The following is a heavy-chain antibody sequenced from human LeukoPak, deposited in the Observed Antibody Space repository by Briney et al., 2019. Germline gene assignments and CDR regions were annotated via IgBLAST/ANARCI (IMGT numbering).Heavy chain of an antibody. D-gene: IGHD5-18*01. CDR1: RFIFRNYG. CDR3: AKDLGWIQFGY. Sequence: GGTLRLSCAASRFIFRNYGMNWVRQPPGKGLEWVSGVSPNGETAYYADSVKGRFTISRDNSKNTVYLQVRSLRAEDTAVYYCAKDLGWIQFGYWGQGALVTVSS. J-gene: IGHJ4*02. V-gene: IGHV3-23*01. CDR2: VSPNGETA.